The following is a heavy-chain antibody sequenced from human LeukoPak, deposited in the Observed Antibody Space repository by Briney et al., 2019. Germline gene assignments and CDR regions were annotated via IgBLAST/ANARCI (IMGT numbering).Heavy chain of an antibody. CDR3: TRGGDVYEIRNF. J-gene: IGHJ4*02. D-gene: IGHD5/OR15-5a*01. Sequence: AETLTPTSTVSDDSISTNNYYWSWIRQPPGKGLEWVGTLHFSGTPYYSPSLNSRVSISVDTSKTQFSLMLKSVTATDTAVYYCTRGGDVYEIRNFWGQGTLVTVSS. V-gene: IGHV4-39*01. CDR1: DDSISTNNYY. CDR2: LHFSGTP.